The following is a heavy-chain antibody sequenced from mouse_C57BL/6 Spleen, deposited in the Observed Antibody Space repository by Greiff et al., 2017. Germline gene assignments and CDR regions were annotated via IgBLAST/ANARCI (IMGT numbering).Heavy chain of an antibody. V-gene: IGHV1-54*01. Sequence: VQLQESGAELVRPGTSVKVSCKASGYAFTNYLIEWVKQRPGQGLEWIGVINPGSGGTNYNEKFKGKATLTADKSSSTAYMQRSSLTSEDSAVYFCARNRYYGSSYEWFAYWGQGTLVTVSA. J-gene: IGHJ3*01. CDR1: GYAFTNYL. CDR3: ARNRYYGSSYEWFAY. D-gene: IGHD1-1*01. CDR2: INPGSGGT.